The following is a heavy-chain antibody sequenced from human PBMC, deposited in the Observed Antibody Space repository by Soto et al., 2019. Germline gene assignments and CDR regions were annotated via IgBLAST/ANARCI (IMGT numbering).Heavy chain of an antibody. CDR3: ARAAGLRFLEWLSGEFDY. V-gene: IGHV4-4*02. CDR2: IYHSGST. CDR1: GGSISSSNW. D-gene: IGHD3-3*01. J-gene: IGHJ4*02. Sequence: SVTLYRTCAVSGGSISSSNWWSWVRQPPGEGLEWIGEIYHSGSTNYNPSLKSRVTISVDKSKNQFSLKLSSVTAADTAVYYCARAAGLRFLEWLSGEFDYWGQGTLVTVSS.